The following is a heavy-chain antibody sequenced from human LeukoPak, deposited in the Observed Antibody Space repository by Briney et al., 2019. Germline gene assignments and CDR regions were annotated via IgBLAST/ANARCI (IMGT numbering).Heavy chain of an antibody. CDR3: ARDLEYSSSSAIRGWFDP. Sequence: ASVKVSCKASGYTFTSYGISWVRQAPGQGLEWMGRIIPIFGTANYAQKFQGRVTITTDESTSTAYMELSSLRSEDTAVYYCARDLEYSSSSAIRGWFDPWGQGTLVTVSS. V-gene: IGHV1-69*05. D-gene: IGHD6-6*01. CDR1: GYTFTSYG. CDR2: IIPIFGTA. J-gene: IGHJ5*02.